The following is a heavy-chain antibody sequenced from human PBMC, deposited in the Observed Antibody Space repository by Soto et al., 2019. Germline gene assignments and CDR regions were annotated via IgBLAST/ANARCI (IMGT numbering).Heavy chain of an antibody. Sequence: QVQLVQSGAEVKKPGSSVKVSCKASGGTFSSYAISWVRQAPGQGLEWMGGIIPIFGTANYAQKFQGRVTVNADESTSTAYMELSSLRSEDTAVYYCAKLRYFDWSSSFYYGMDVWGQGTTVTVSS. V-gene: IGHV1-69*01. D-gene: IGHD3-9*01. CDR3: AKLRYFDWSSSFYYGMDV. CDR2: IIPIFGTA. J-gene: IGHJ6*02. CDR1: GGTFSSYA.